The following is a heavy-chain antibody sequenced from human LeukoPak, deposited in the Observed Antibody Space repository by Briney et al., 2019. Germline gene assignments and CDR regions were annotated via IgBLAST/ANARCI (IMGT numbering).Heavy chain of an antibody. CDR3: ARERSIAARPINWFDP. V-gene: IGHV4-34*01. D-gene: IGHD6-6*01. Sequence: SETLSLTCAVYGGSFSGYYWSWIRQPPGKGLEWIGEINHSGSTNYNPSLKSRVTISVDTSKNQFSLKLSSVTAADTAVYYWARERSIAARPINWFDPWGQGTLVTVSS. J-gene: IGHJ5*02. CDR1: GGSFSGYY. CDR2: INHSGST.